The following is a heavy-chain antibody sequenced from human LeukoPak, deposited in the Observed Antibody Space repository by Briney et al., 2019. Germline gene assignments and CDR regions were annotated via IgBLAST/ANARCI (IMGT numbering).Heavy chain of an antibody. D-gene: IGHD3-10*01. CDR2: IYHSGST. Sequence: SETRSLTCAVSGGSISISSSGGWVRQPPGKGLEWIGEIYHSGSTNSHPSLKSRVTISVDKSKNQFSLKLSSVTAADTAVYYCHTMVRGVIIYDYWGQGTLVTVSS. CDR3: HTMVRGVIIYDY. V-gene: IGHV4-4*02. CDR1: GGSISISSS. J-gene: IGHJ4*02.